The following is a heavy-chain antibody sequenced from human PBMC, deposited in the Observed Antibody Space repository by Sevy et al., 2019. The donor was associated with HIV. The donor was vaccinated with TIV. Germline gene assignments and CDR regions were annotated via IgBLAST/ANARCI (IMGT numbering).Heavy chain of an antibody. J-gene: IGHJ4*02. V-gene: IGHV3-11*01. CDR1: GFTFSDYY. CDR2: ISISGTTI. Sequence: GGSLRLSCTASGFTFSDYYMTWMRQAPGKGLEWVSYISISGTTIYYAGSVKGRFTISSDNANNSLFLQMNSLRAEDTAVYYCARVLYTSAEQLDYWGQGTLVTVSS. CDR3: ARVLYTSAEQLDY. D-gene: IGHD2-2*02.